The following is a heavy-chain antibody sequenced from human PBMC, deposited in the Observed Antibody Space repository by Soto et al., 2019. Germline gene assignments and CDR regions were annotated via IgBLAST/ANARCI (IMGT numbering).Heavy chain of an antibody. Sequence: ASVKVSCKASGYTFTSYAMHWVRQAPGQRLEWMGWINAGNGNTKYSQKFQGRVTITGDTSASTAYMELSSLRSEDTAVYYCAREDYDFWSGYSQYYYYMDVWGKGTTVTVSS. D-gene: IGHD3-3*01. CDR1: GYTFTSYA. CDR2: INAGNGNT. V-gene: IGHV1-3*01. CDR3: AREDYDFWSGYSQYYYYMDV. J-gene: IGHJ6*03.